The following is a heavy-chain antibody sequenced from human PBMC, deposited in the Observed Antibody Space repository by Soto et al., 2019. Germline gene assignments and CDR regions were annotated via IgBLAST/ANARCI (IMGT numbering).Heavy chain of an antibody. CDR3: ARGQRYYDILTGYSRYYYYGMDV. CDR2: IYHSGST. D-gene: IGHD3-9*01. CDR1: GGSISSGGYS. Sequence: SETLSLTCAVSGGSISSGGYSWSWIRQPPGKGLEWIGYIYHSGSTYYNPSLKSRVTISVDRSKNQFSLKLSSVTAADTAVYYCARGQRYYDILTGYSRYYYYGMDVWGQGTTVTVSS. J-gene: IGHJ6*02. V-gene: IGHV4-30-2*01.